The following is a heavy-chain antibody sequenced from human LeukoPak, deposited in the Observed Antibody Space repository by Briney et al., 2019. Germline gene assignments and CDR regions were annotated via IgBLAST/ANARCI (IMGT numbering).Heavy chain of an antibody. Sequence: SETLSLTCAVYGGPFSGYYWSWIRQPPGKGLEWIGEINHSGSTNYNPSLKSRVTISVDTSKNQFSLKLSSVTAADTAVYYCADIKGYWGQGTLVTVSS. CDR1: GGPFSGYY. V-gene: IGHV4-34*01. CDR3: ADIKGY. CDR2: INHSGST. J-gene: IGHJ4*02.